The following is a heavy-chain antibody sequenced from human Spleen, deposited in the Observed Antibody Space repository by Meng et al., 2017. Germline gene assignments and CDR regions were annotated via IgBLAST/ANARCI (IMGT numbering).Heavy chain of an antibody. Sequence: GESLKISCAASGFYFNNAWMSWVRQAPGKGLEWVAVISHDEKNKYYADSVKGRFTLSTDNSKNTLYLQMNSLRAEDTAVYYCARDADWVIFDHWGQGALVTVSS. D-gene: IGHD3-9*01. CDR2: ISHDEKNK. CDR1: GFYFNNAW. J-gene: IGHJ4*02. V-gene: IGHV3-30*03. CDR3: ARDADWVIFDH.